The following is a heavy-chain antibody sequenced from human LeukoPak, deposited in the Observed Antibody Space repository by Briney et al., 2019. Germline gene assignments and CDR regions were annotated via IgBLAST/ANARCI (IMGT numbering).Heavy chain of an antibody. D-gene: IGHD5-12*01. CDR2: MNPNSGNT. Sequence: ASVKVSCKASGYTFTSYDINWVRQATGQGLEWMGWMNPNSGNTGYAQKFQGRVTMTRNTSISTAYMELSSLRSEDTAVYYCARARGYSGYDQDAFDIWGQGTMVTVSS. CDR1: GYTFTSYD. J-gene: IGHJ3*02. V-gene: IGHV1-8*01. CDR3: ARARGYSGYDQDAFDI.